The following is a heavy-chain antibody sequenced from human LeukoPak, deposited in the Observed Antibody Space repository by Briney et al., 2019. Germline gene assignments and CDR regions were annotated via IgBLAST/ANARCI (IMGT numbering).Heavy chain of an antibody. J-gene: IGHJ4*02. CDR3: ARTAGIAAALDY. D-gene: IGHD6-13*01. CDR1: RGPISSHY. Sequence: SETLSLTCTVSRGPISSHYWSWIRQPPGKGLEWIGYIYYSGSTNYNPSLKSRVTISVDTSKNQFSLKLSSVTAADTAVYYCARTAGIAAALDYWGQGTLVTVSS. V-gene: IGHV4-59*11. CDR2: IYYSGST.